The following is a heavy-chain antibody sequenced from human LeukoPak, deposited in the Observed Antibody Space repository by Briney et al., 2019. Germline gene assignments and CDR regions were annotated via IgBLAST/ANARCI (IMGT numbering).Heavy chain of an antibody. J-gene: IGHJ6*03. Sequence: SETLSLTCAVYGGSFSGYYWSWIRQPPGKGLEWIGEINHSGSTNYNPSLKSRVTISVDTSKNQFSLKLSSVTAADTAVYYCARDLAIAAAGPSRGYYYYYYMDVWGKGTTVTISS. CDR3: ARDLAIAAAGPSRGYYYYYYMDV. CDR1: GGSFSGYY. D-gene: IGHD6-13*01. V-gene: IGHV4-34*01. CDR2: INHSGST.